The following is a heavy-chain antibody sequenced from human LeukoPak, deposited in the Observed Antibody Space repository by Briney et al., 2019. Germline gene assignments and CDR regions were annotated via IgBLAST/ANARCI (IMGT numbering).Heavy chain of an antibody. Sequence: SETLSLTCTVSGGSIRSSYYYWGWIRQPPGKGLEWIGSIYDSGSTYYNPSLKSRVTISVDTSKNQFSLKLNSVTAADTAVYYCARDLGTAVRRPYWGQGILVTVSS. CDR3: ARDLGTAVRRPY. CDR2: IYDSGST. D-gene: IGHD3-10*01. V-gene: IGHV4-39*02. CDR1: GGSIRSSYYY. J-gene: IGHJ4*02.